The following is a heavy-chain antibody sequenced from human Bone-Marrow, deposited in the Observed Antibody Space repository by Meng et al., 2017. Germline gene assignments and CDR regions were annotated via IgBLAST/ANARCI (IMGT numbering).Heavy chain of an antibody. CDR1: GYTFTSYG. CDR3: AREGGPDKWFDP. Sequence: QVQLVQSGAEAKKPGASVKVSCKASGYTFTSYGISWVRQAPGQGLEWMGWISAYNGNTNYAQKLQGRVTMTRDTSINTAYLELSRLTSADTAVYYCAREGGPDKWFDPWGQGTLVTVSS. J-gene: IGHJ5*02. CDR2: ISAYNGNT. V-gene: IGHV1-18*01. D-gene: IGHD2-15*01.